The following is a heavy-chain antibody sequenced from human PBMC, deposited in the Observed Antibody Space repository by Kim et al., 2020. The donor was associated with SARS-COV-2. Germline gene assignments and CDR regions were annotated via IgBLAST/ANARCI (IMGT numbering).Heavy chain of an antibody. Sequence: YNPARKSRVTISVDTSKNQFALKLSAVTTADTAVYYCASSSGWYVEAFDIWGQGTMVTVAS. J-gene: IGHJ3*02. D-gene: IGHD6-19*01. CDR3: ASSSGWYVEAFDI. V-gene: IGHV4-59*01.